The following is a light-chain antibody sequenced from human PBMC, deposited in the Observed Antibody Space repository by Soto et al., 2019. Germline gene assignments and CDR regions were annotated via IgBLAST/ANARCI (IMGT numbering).Light chain of an antibody. J-gene: IGKJ1*01. CDR2: GAS. CDR1: QSVSSSY. V-gene: IGKV3-20*01. Sequence: EIVLTQSPGTLSLSPGERATLSCRASQSVSSSYLAWYQQKPGQAPRLLIYGASTRATGIPDRFSGSGSGTDFTLTISSLQSEDLGVYYCQDYTNWPRTFGQGTKVDIK. CDR3: QDYTNWPRT.